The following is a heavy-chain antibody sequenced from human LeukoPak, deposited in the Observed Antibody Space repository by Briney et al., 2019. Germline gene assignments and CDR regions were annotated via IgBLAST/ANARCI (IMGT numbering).Heavy chain of an antibody. CDR2: ISGSGGST. CDR1: GFTFSSYA. Sequence: GGCLILSCAASGFTFSSYAMSWVRQAPGKGLEWVSAISGSGGSTYYADSVKGRFTISRDNSKNTLYLQMNSLRAEDTAVYYCASGYSHTLYYYYGMDVWGQGTTVTVS. D-gene: IGHD3-22*01. J-gene: IGHJ6*02. V-gene: IGHV3-23*01. CDR3: ASGYSHTLYYYYGMDV.